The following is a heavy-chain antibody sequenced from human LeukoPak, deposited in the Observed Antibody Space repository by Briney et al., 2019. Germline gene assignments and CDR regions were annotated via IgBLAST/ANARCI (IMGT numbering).Heavy chain of an antibody. CDR3: AREVAATSYYYYYGMDV. V-gene: IGHV1-69*04. CDR2: IIPILGIA. J-gene: IGHJ6*02. Sequence: SVKVSCKASGGTFSSYAISWVRQAPGQGLEWMGRIIPILGIANYAQKFQGRVTITADKSTSTAYMELSSLRSQDTAVYYCAREVAATSYYYYYGMDVWGQGTTVTVSS. CDR1: GGTFSSYA. D-gene: IGHD2-15*01.